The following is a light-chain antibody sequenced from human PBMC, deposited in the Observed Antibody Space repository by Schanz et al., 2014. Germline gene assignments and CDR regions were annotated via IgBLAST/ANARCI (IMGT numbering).Light chain of an antibody. V-gene: IGLV2-14*01. Sequence: QSALTQPASVSGSPGQSITLSCTGTSSDVGGTNYVFWYQQHPGKVPKLMIYDVSNRPSGVSNRFSGSKSGNTASLTISGLQAEDEADYYCNSFTSSHTHVFGGGTKLTVL. CDR1: SSDVGGTNY. CDR2: DVS. CDR3: NSFTSSHTHV. J-gene: IGLJ3*02.